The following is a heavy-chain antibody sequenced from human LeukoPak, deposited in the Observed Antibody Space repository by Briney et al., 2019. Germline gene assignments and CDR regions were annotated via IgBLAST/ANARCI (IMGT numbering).Heavy chain of an antibody. CDR2: VDPEDGET. D-gene: IGHD1-1*01. CDR3: ATFNGYTGTYYFDY. V-gene: IGHV1-69-2*01. J-gene: IGHJ4*02. Sequence: ASVKVSCKVSGYTFTDYYMHWVQQAPGKGLEWMGLVDPEDGETIYAEKFQGRVTITADTPTDTAYMELSSLRSEDTAVYYCATFNGYTGTYYFDYWGQGTLVTVSS. CDR1: GYTFTDYY.